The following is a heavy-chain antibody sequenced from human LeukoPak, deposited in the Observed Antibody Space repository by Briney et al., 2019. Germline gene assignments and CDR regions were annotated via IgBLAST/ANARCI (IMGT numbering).Heavy chain of an antibody. Sequence: PSETLSLTCTVSGESISGFYWTWIRQPPGKGLEWIGYIYYSGSTNYNPSLKSRVIISVDTSKNQFSLKLSSVTAADTAVYYCARMVESTVTIAFENWFDPWGQGTLVTVSS. CDR2: IYYSGST. D-gene: IGHD4-11*01. J-gene: IGHJ5*02. CDR1: GESISGFY. V-gene: IGHV4-59*01. CDR3: ARMVESTVTIAFENWFDP.